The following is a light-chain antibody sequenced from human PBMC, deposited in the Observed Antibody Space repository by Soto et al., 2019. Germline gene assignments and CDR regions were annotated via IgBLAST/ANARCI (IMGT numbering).Light chain of an antibody. J-gene: IGKJ1*01. CDR1: QGINSF. CDR2: ATS. V-gene: IGKV1-9*01. Sequence: IQLTQSPSSLSASVGDRVTITCRASQGINSFLAWYQQKPGKAPKLLIYATSTRATGVPARFTGSGSGTEFTLTISSLQSEDFAVYYCHQYYDWPPWTFGQGTKVDI. CDR3: HQYYDWPPWT.